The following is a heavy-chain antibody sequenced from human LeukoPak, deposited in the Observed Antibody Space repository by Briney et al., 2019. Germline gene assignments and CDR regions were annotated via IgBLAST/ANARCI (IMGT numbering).Heavy chain of an antibody. CDR1: GFTFSTYV. D-gene: IGHD2-15*01. CDR2: FVSSGVSA. Sequence: PGGSLRLSCAASGFTFSTYVMSWARQAPGKGLVWVAGFVSSGVSANYADSVKGRFTISRDNTKNTLYLQMNSLRAEDTAVYYCAKDPGFIYRYCSGGSCYDYWGQGTLVTVSS. CDR3: AKDPGFIYRYCSGGSCYDY. J-gene: IGHJ4*02. V-gene: IGHV3-23*01.